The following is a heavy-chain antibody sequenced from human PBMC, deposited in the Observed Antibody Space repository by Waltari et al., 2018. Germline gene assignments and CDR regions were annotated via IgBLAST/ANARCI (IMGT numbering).Heavy chain of an antibody. D-gene: IGHD3-10*01. CDR1: GGSFSGYY. CDR2: INHSGST. J-gene: IGHJ4*02. CDR3: ARDNVGYYYGSGSYYTRGLFDY. V-gene: IGHV4-34*01. Sequence: QVQLQQWGAGLLKPSETLSLTCAVYGGSFSGYYWSWIRPPPGKGRAWSGEINHSGSTKYNPSLKRRVTISVDTSKNQFSLKLSSVTAADTAVYYCARDNVGYYYGSGSYYTRGLFDYWGQGTLVTVSS.